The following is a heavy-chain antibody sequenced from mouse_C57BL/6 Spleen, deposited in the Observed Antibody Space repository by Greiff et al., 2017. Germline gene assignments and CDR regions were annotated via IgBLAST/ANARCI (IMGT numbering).Heavy chain of an antibody. V-gene: IGHV1-59*01. CDR3: ARSPNYFDY. CDR1: GYTFTSYW. Sequence: QVQLQQPGAELVRPGTSVKLSCKASGYTFTSYWMHWVKQRPGQGLEWIGAIDPSDSYTNYNQKFKGQATLTVDTSSSTAYMQLSSLTSEDSAVYYCARSPNYFDYWGQGTTLTVSS. CDR2: IDPSDSYT. J-gene: IGHJ2*01.